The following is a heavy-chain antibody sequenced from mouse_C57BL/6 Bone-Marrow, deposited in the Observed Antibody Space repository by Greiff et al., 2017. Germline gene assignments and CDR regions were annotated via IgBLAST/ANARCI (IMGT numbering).Heavy chain of an antibody. CDR1: GYTFTSYG. V-gene: IGHV1-81*01. CDR3: ARNYGSLVLFDY. J-gene: IGHJ2*01. D-gene: IGHD1-1*01. CDR2: IYPRSGNT. Sequence: VHLVESGAELARPGASVKLSCKASGYTFTSYGISWVKQRTGQGLEWIGEIYPRSGNTYYNEKFKGKATLTADKSSSTAYMELRSLTSEDSAVYFCARNYGSLVLFDYWGQGTTLTVSS.